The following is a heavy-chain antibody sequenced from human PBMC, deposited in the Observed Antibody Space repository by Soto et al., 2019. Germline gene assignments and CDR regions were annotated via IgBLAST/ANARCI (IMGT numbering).Heavy chain of an antibody. J-gene: IGHJ4*02. CDR2: TVVGSGNT. Sequence: EKVFCKASGLNYSTSAVQWVRQARGQRLECIGWTVVGSGNTNYAQKFQERVTITRDMSTSTGYMELSNPRSDPAAVHYCAADNEIRDRFDYWGQETLVTVSS. CDR1: GLNYSTSA. D-gene: IGHD1-1*01. CDR3: AADNEIRDRFDY. V-gene: IGHV1-58*01.